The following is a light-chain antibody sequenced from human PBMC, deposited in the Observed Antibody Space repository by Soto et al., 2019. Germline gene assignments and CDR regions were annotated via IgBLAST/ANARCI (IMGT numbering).Light chain of an antibody. J-gene: IGKJ2*01. CDR3: QQYGSSPPT. CDR1: QSVSRSN. Sequence: EIVLTQSPGTLSLSPGERATLSCRASQSVSRSNLAWYQQRPGQAPRLLIYGASSRATGIPDRFSGSGSGTDFTLTISRLGPEDFVVYYCQQYGSSPPTFGQGTKLEI. V-gene: IGKV3-20*01. CDR2: GAS.